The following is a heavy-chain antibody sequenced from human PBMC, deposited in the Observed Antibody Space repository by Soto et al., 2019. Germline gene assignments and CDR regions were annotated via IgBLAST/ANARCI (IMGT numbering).Heavy chain of an antibody. CDR3: ARLVYDTRLDYLYFDF. CDR2: IFHDGTA. V-gene: IGHV4-4*02. J-gene: IGHJ4*02. D-gene: IGHD3-16*01. Sequence: SETLSLTCTVSGGSISSGNWWTWVRQSPRKGLEYIGEIFHDGTANYFPSFERRVAMSVDKSKNQFSLKLTSVTAADAAIYYCARLVYDTRLDYLYFDFWGQGAQVTVSS. CDR1: GGSISSGNW.